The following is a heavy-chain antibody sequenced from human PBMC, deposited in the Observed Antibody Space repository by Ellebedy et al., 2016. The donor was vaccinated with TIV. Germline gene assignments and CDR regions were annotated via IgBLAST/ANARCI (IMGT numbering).Heavy chain of an antibody. CDR2: INQDATKT. J-gene: IGHJ3*02. D-gene: IGHD4-17*01. Sequence: GGSLRLSCAASGFSFRSYWMTWVRQAPGKGLEWVANINQDATKTFYVDSVEGRFTISRDNAKNSLFLQMNSLGVEDTDVYYCATDGSYGDYLSPANASVMWGQGTLVSVSS. CDR1: GFSFRSYW. CDR3: ATDGSYGDYLSPANASVM. V-gene: IGHV3-7*01.